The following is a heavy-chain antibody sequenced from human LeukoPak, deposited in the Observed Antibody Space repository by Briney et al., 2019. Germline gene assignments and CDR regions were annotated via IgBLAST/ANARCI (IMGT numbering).Heavy chain of an antibody. CDR3: ARLWFGELLPDY. D-gene: IGHD3-10*01. Sequence: SETLSLTCTVSGGSISSGSYYWSWIRQPPGKGLEWIGYIYYSGSTNYNPSLKSRVTISVDTSKNQFSLKQSSVTAADTAVYYCARLWFGELLPDYWGQGTLVTVSS. J-gene: IGHJ4*02. CDR2: IYYSGST. V-gene: IGHV4-61*01. CDR1: GGSISSGSYY.